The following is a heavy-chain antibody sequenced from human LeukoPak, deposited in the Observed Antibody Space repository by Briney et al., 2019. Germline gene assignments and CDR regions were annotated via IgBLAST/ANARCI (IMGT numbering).Heavy chain of an antibody. J-gene: IGHJ5*02. D-gene: IGHD2-15*01. CDR1: GGSISSSSYY. V-gene: IGHV4-39*07. Sequence: PSETLSLTCTVSGGSISSSSYYWGWIRQPPGERLEWIGSIYYSGSTFYNPSLRSRVTISVDTSKNQFSLKLSSVTAADTAVYYCARVESGKDIVVVVAANWFDPWGQGTLVTVSS. CDR2: IYYSGST. CDR3: ARVESGKDIVVVVAANWFDP.